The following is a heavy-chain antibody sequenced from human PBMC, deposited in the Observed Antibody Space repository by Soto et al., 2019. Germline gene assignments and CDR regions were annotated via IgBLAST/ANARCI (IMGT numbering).Heavy chain of an antibody. D-gene: IGHD3-3*01. Sequence: GGSLRLSCAASGFTFSNYAMSWVRQAPRKGLEWVSAISGSGGATYYADSVKGRVTISRDNSKNTLHLQMNSLRAEDTAVYFCAKALRFFEWSSDSWGQGALVTVSS. CDR3: AKALRFFEWSSDS. CDR2: ISGSGGAT. V-gene: IGHV3-23*01. CDR1: GFTFSNYA. J-gene: IGHJ4*02.